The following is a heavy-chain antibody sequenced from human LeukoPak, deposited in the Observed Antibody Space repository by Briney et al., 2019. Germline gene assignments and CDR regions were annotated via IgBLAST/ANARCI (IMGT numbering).Heavy chain of an antibody. CDR1: GGSISSGGYY. Sequence: SQTLSLTCTVSGGSISSGGYYWSWIRQRPGKGLEWIGYIYYSGSTYYNPSLKSRVTISVDTSKNQFSLKLSSVTAADTAVYYCARGGYYYDSSGDRSFSDYWGQGTLVTVSS. J-gene: IGHJ4*02. CDR2: IYYSGST. V-gene: IGHV4-31*03. D-gene: IGHD3-22*01. CDR3: ARGGYYYDSSGDRSFSDY.